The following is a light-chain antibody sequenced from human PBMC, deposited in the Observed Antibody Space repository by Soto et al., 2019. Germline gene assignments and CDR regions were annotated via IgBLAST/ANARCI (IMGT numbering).Light chain of an antibody. J-gene: IGLJ2*01. CDR1: SSNIGSKT. CDR3: AAWDDRLNGPV. V-gene: IGLV1-44*01. Sequence: QSVLTQAPSASGTPGQRVTISCSGSSSNIGSKTVNWYQQLPGTAPKLLIYSNNQRPSGVPDRFSGSKSGTSASLAISGLQSEDEADYYCAAWDDRLNGPVFGGGTKLTVL. CDR2: SNN.